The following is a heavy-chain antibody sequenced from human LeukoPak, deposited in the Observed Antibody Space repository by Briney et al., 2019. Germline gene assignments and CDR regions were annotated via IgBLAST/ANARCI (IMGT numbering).Heavy chain of an antibody. V-gene: IGHV3-23*01. Sequence: GGSLRLSCAASGFTFSSYAMSWVRQAPGKGLEWVSAISGSGGSTYYADSVKGRFTISRDNSKNTLYLQMNSLRAEDTAVYYCAKDHRWDVIAAAGTALYWGQGTLVTVSS. J-gene: IGHJ4*02. CDR2: ISGSGGST. CDR3: AKDHRWDVIAAAGTALY. CDR1: GFTFSSYA. D-gene: IGHD6-13*01.